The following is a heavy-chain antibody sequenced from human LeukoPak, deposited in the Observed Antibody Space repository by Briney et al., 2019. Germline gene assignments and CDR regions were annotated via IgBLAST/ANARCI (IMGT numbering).Heavy chain of an antibody. D-gene: IGHD3-10*01. J-gene: IGHJ6*02. V-gene: IGHV1-69*13. CDR3: ARDSGITMVRGVIIPPDYYYGMDV. Sequence: SVKVSCKASGYTFTSYGISWVRQAPGQGLEWMGGIIPIFGTANYAQKFQGRVTITADESTSTAYMELSSLRSEDTAVYYCARDSGITMVRGVIIPPDYYYGMDVWGQGTTVTVSS. CDR2: IIPIFGTA. CDR1: GYTFTSYG.